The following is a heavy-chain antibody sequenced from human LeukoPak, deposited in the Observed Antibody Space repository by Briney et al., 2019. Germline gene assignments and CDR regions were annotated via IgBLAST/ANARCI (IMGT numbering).Heavy chain of an antibody. CDR2: INPNSGGT. V-gene: IGHV1-2*02. J-gene: IGHJ4*02. Sequence: GASVKVSCKASGYTFTGYYIHWVRQAPGQGLEWMGWINPNSGGTNYAQKFQGRVTMTRDTSISTAYMELSRLRSDDTAVYYCARPHNSYVNEAFDYWGQGTLVTVSS. D-gene: IGHD5-18*01. CDR1: GYTFTGYY. CDR3: ARPHNSYVNEAFDY.